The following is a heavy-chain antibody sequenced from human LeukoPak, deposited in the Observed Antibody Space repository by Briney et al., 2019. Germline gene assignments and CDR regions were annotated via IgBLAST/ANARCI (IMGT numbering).Heavy chain of an antibody. D-gene: IGHD3-16*01. J-gene: IGHJ4*02. CDR1: GFTLSSYG. CDR3: AKVGVALAFDY. Sequence: GGSLRLSCAASGFTLSSYGMTWVRQAPGKGLEWVSTLTDIGSSTYYADSVKGRFTISRDTSKNTLYLQMNSLRAEDTAVYYCAKVGVALAFDYWGQGTLVTVSS. V-gene: IGHV3-23*01. CDR2: LTDIGSST.